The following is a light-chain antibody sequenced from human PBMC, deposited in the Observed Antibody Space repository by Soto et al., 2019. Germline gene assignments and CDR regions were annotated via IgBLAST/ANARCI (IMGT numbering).Light chain of an antibody. CDR2: AAS. CDR3: QQANSFPIT. CDR1: QDIGSD. Sequence: DIQMTQSPSSLSASVGDRVIITCLSSQDIGSDLAWYQQKPGKAPKLLIYAASSLQSGVPSRFSGSGSGTDFTLTISSLQPEDFATYCCQQANSFPITFGQGTRLEI. V-gene: IGKV1-12*01. J-gene: IGKJ5*01.